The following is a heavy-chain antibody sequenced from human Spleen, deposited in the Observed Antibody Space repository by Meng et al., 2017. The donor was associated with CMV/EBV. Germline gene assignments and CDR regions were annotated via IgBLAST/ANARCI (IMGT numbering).Heavy chain of an antibody. CDR3: ARHIAVAGTWTSRLYYYYGMDV. D-gene: IGHD6-13*01. Sequence: GESLKISCVASGFSFDNYYMTWVRQAPGKGLEGVATIKQDGSEKYYVDSVKGRFTVSRDNAKNSLYLQMISLRAEDTALYYCARHIAVAGTWTSRLYYYYGMDVWGQGTTVTVSS. J-gene: IGHJ6*02. V-gene: IGHV3-7*03. CDR1: GFSFDNYY. CDR2: IKQDGSEK.